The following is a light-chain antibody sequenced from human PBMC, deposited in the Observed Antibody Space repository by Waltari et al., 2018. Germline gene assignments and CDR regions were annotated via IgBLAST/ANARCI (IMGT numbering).Light chain of an antibody. CDR3: GSDTRNSSWV. Sequence: QSALTQPASVSWSPGQSITISSTGTTSDVGGYNFVSWYQQHPGRAPKVILYDVNKPSAGVSNRFSGSKSGDTASLTISGLEAEDEAYYHCGSDTRNSSWVFGGGTRLTVL. CDR1: TSDVGGYNF. J-gene: IGLJ3*02. CDR2: DVN. V-gene: IGLV2-14*03.